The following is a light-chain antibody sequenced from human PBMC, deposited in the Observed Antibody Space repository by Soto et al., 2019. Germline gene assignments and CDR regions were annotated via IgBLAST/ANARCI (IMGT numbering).Light chain of an antibody. CDR3: AARDDRLNGLV. CDR1: RSNIGSNN. Sequence: QSVLTQPPSASGTPGQRVNISCSGSRSNIGSNNVNWYQQRPGTAPRLLIFSDERRPSGVPGRVSGSKSGTSASLAISGLQSDDEADYYCAARDDRLNGLVFGGGTKVTVL. CDR2: SDE. J-gene: IGLJ2*01. V-gene: IGLV1-44*01.